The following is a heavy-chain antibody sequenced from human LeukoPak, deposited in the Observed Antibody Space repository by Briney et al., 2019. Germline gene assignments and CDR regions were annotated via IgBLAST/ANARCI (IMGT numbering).Heavy chain of an antibody. J-gene: IGHJ4*02. CDR2: FDPEDGET. CDR1: GYTLTELS. D-gene: IGHD6-19*01. CDR3: VTSPGGYSGWYYFDY. Sequence: ASVKVSCKVSGYTLTELSMHWVRQAPGKGLEWMGGFDPEDGETIYAQKFQGRVTMTEDTSTDTAYMELSSLRSEDTAVYYCVTSPGGYSGWYYFDYWGQGTLVTVSS. V-gene: IGHV1-24*01.